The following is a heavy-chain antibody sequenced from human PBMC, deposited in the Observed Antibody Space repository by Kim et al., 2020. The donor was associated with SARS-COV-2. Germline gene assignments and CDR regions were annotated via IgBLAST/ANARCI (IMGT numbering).Heavy chain of an antibody. CDR2: ISGSGGST. V-gene: IGHV3-23*01. CDR1: GFTFSSYA. CDR3: AKSRVIVVVPAAGPKLWDYYYYGMDV. Sequence: GGSLRLSCAASGFTFSSYAMSWVRQAPGKGLEWVSAISGSGGSTYYADSVKGRFTISRDNSKNTLYLQMNSLRAEDTAVYYCAKSRVIVVVPAAGPKLWDYYYYGMDVWGQGTTVTVSS. J-gene: IGHJ6*02. D-gene: IGHD2-2*01.